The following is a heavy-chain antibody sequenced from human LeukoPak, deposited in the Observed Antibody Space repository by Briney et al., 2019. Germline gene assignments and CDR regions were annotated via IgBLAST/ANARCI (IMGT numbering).Heavy chain of an antibody. CDR2: ISSSGSTI. J-gene: IGHJ4*02. D-gene: IGHD5-12*01. Sequence: GGSLRLSCAASGFTFSSYEMNWVRQAPGKGLEWVAYISSSGSTIYYADSVKGRFTISRDNAKNSLYLQMNSLRAEDTAVYYCARDLIFLDSGHDYYWGQGTLVTVSS. CDR3: ARDLIFLDSGHDYY. CDR1: GFTFSSYE. V-gene: IGHV3-48*03.